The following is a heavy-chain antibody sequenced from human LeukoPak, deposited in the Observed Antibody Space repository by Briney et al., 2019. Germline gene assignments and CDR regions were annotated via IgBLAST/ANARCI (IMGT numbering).Heavy chain of an antibody. Sequence: SETLSLTCTVSGGSISSYYWSWIRQPAGKGLEWIGRIYTSGSTNYNPSLKSRVTMSVDTPKNQFSLKLSSVTAADTAVYYCARSMVRGVITTSYFDYWGQGTLVTVSS. D-gene: IGHD3-10*01. CDR2: IYTSGST. CDR1: GGSISSYY. CDR3: ARSMVRGVITTSYFDY. V-gene: IGHV4-4*07. J-gene: IGHJ4*02.